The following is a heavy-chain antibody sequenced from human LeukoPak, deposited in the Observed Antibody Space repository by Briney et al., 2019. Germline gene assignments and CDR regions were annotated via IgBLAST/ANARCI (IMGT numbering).Heavy chain of an antibody. D-gene: IGHD3-10*01. CDR3: ATYYYASGSSD. CDR2: ISTHSTYT. Sequence: GGSLRLSCAASGFIFSDYSMSWIRQAPGKGLEWVSYISTHSTYTHYADSVRGRFTISRDNAKDSLYLQMNSLRAEDTAVYYCATYYYASGSSDWGQGTLVTVSS. V-gene: IGHV3-11*03. CDR1: GFIFSDYS. J-gene: IGHJ4*02.